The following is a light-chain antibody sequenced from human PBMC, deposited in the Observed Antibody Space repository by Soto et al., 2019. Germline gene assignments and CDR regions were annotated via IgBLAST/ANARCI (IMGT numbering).Light chain of an antibody. J-gene: IGKJ5*01. CDR1: QSLLRSHDGNTY. CDR2: TLS. V-gene: IGKV2-40*01. CDR3: MQALQTPIT. Sequence: DILMTPSPLSLPVTPGEPASISCRYRQSLLRSHDGNTYLDWYLQKPGQSPQLLIYTLSYRASGVPDRFSGSGSGTDFTLKISRVESEDIGVYYCMQALQTPITFGQGTRLEIK.